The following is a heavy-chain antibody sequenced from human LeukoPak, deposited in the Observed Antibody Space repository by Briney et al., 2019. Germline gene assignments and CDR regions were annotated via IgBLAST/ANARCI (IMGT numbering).Heavy chain of an antibody. CDR3: ATAGADSKSCTGARCYMWSMDV. V-gene: IGHV3-7*01. Sequence: SGGSLRLSCAASDFTFSSYWMTWVRQAPGKGLEWVANIKQDGSEKFYLGSVKGRFTISRDNAKSSLFLQMNSLRVEDTAVYYCATAGADSKSCTGARCYMWSMDVWGKGTTATVSS. CDR1: DFTFSSYW. D-gene: IGHD2-2*02. CDR2: IKQDGSEK. J-gene: IGHJ6*03.